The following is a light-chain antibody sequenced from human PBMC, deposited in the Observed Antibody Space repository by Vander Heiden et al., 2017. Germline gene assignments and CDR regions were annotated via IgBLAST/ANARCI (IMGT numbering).Light chain of an antibody. CDR2: DVS. Sequence: QSALTQPRSVSGYPGQSVNISCTGTSSDVGGDNYVYWYQQHPGKPLKLMIYDVSKRPAGVPDRFSGSKSGNTASLTISGLQAEDEDDYYCCAYAGSYILVFGGGTKLTVL. J-gene: IGLJ3*02. V-gene: IGLV2-11*01. CDR1: SSDVGGDNY. CDR3: CAYAGSYILV.